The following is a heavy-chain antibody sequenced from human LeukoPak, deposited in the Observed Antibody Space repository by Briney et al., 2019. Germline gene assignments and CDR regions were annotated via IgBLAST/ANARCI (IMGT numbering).Heavy chain of an antibody. CDR1: GFTFSSYG. CDR2: ISYDGSNK. J-gene: IGHJ4*02. V-gene: IGHV3-30*18. Sequence: GGSLRLSCAASGFTFSSYGMHWVRQAPGKGLEWVAVISYDGSNKYYADSVKGRFTISGDNSKNTLYLQMNSLRAEDTAVYYCAKERAALRYYFDYWGQGTLVTVSS. CDR3: AKERAALRYYFDY. D-gene: IGHD6-6*01.